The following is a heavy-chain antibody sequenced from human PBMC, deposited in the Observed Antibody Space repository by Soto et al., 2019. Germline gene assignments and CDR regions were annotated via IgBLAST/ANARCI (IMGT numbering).Heavy chain of an antibody. CDR2: IYYSGST. D-gene: IGHD1-26*01. Sequence: SETLSLTCTVSGGSIRNYYWNWIRQPPGKGPEWIGNIYYSGSTNYNPSLKSRVTISGDTAKNQLFLILNSVTAADTAIYYCARDGVLSGIGYFDYWGQGALVTVSS. CDR3: ARDGVLSGIGYFDY. V-gene: IGHV4-59*01. CDR1: GGSIRNYY. J-gene: IGHJ4*02.